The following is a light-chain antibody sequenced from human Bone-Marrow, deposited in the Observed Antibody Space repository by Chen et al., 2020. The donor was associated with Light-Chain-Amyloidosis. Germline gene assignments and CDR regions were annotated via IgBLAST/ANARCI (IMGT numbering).Light chain of an antibody. CDR1: SGSLATNY. CDR3: QSYQGSSQGV. CDR2: EDD. Sequence: NFMLTQPHSVSESPGKTVIISCTLSSGSLATNYVQGYQQRPGRSPTTVIYEDDQRPSGVPDRFSGSIDRSSNSASLTISGLKTEDEADYYCQSYQGSSQGVFGGGTKLTVL. J-gene: IGLJ3*02. V-gene: IGLV6-57*01.